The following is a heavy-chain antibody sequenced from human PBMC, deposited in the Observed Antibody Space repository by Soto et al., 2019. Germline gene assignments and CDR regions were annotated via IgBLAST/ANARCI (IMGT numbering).Heavy chain of an antibody. D-gene: IGHD5-12*01. V-gene: IGHV3-33*01. J-gene: IGHJ4*02. CDR2: IWFDGSNT. CDR3: ARWLSLGYFDY. Sequence: QVQLVESGGGVVPPGRSLRLSCATSGFTFSNDGMHCVRQAPGKGLEWVAVIWFDGSNTYYADSVKSRFTISRDNCKYALSLQMTSLRVEDAALDVCARWLSLGYFDYWGQGSLVPVS. CDR1: GFTFSNDG.